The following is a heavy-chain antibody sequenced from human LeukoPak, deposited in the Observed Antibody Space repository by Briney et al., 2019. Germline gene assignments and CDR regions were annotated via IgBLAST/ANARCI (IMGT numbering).Heavy chain of an antibody. V-gene: IGHV1-69*13. D-gene: IGHD4-17*01. CDR3: ARDLDMTTVTTFRHEGYYYYYMDV. CDR1: RGTFSSYA. J-gene: IGHJ6*03. Sequence: SVKVSCKASRGTFSSYAISWVRQAPGQGLEWIGGIVPIFGTANYAQKFQGRVTITADESTSTAYMELSSLRSEDTAVYYCARDLDMTTVTTFRHEGYYYYYMDVWGKGTTVTVSS. CDR2: IVPIFGTA.